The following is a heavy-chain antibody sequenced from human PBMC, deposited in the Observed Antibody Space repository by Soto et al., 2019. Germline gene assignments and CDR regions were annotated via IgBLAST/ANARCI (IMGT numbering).Heavy chain of an antibody. CDR2: TSYDGSNN. Sequence: QVQLVESGGGVVQPGTSLRLSCVGSGFTFRSYVIHWVRQAPGKGLEWVALTSYDGSNNFYGASVKGRFTISRQNYRNPVELQMHKLTFEDTAIYCCAQWRTTEGLGVWGQGTLVSVSS. V-gene: IGHV3-33*05. D-gene: IGHD1-1*01. CDR1: GFTFRSYV. CDR3: AQWRTTEGLGV. J-gene: IGHJ4*02.